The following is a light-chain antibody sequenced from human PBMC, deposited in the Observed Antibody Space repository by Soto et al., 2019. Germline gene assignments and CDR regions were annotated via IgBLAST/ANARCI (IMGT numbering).Light chain of an antibody. CDR1: QSVSSD. J-gene: IGKJ1*01. CDR2: DAS. CDR3: QQYNNWPRT. V-gene: IGKV3-15*01. Sequence: EIVMTQSPATLSVSPGERATLSCRASQSVSSDLAWYHQKPGQAPRLLIYDASTRATGIPARFSGSGSGPEFTLTINSLKSEDFAVYYCQQYNNWPRTFGQGTKVEIK.